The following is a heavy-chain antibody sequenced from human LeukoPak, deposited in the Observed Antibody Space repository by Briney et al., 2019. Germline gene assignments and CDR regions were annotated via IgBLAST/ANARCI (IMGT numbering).Heavy chain of an antibody. CDR1: GFTFSNYS. Sequence: GGSLRLFCAASGFTFSNYSMNWVRQAPGKGLEWVSYISSRSRTIYYADSVKGRFTISRDNAKNSLYLQMNSLRAEDTAVYYCARDTYYYDSSGYYLKGGFDYWGQGTLVTVSS. CDR3: ARDTYYYDSSGYYLKGGFDY. J-gene: IGHJ4*02. D-gene: IGHD3-22*01. CDR2: ISSRSRTI. V-gene: IGHV3-48*01.